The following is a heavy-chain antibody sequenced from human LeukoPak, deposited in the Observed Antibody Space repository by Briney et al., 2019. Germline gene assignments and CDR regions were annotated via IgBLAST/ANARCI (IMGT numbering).Heavy chain of an antibody. V-gene: IGHV1-3*01. D-gene: IGHD3-10*01. J-gene: IGHJ4*02. CDR2: INAGNGNT. Sequence: ASVKVSCKASGYTFTSYAMHWVRQAPGQRLEWMGWINAGNGNTKYSQELQGRVTITRDTSASTAYMELRSLRSDDTAVYYCARFRAGVGEPYGDYWGQGTLVTVSS. CDR1: GYTFTSYA. CDR3: ARFRAGVGEPYGDY.